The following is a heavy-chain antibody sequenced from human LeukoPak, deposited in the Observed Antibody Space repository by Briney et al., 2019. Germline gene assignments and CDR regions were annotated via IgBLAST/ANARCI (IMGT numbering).Heavy chain of an antibody. CDR3: ARVRGNSSRASDY. CDR1: GFTFTSYT. D-gene: IGHD3-10*01. CDR2: ITSSSSYI. Sequence: PGGSLRLSCAASGFTFTSYTMNWVRQAPGKGLEWVSSITSSSSYIYYADSVKGRFTISRDNAKNSQYLQMSSLRAEDTGVYYCARVRGNSSRASDYWGQGTLVTVSS. V-gene: IGHV3-21*01. J-gene: IGHJ4*02.